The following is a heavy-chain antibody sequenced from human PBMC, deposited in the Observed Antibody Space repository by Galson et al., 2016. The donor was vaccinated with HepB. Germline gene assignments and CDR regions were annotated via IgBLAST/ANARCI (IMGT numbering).Heavy chain of an antibody. Sequence: ETLSLTCAVYGGSFSGYYWSWIRQPPGKGLEWIGEIDHSGSTNYNPSLKSRVTISVDTSKNQFYLMLSSVTAADTAVYYCARSASRDKRRIVAVAAIPGGFDYWGQGTLVTVSS. D-gene: IGHD2-21*02. CDR3: ARSASRDKRRIVAVAAIPGGFDY. CDR2: IDHSGST. J-gene: IGHJ4*02. CDR1: GGSFSGYY. V-gene: IGHV4-34*01.